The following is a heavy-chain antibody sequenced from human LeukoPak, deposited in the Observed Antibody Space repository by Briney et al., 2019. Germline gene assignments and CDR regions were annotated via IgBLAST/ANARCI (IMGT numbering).Heavy chain of an antibody. CDR2: INHSGST. CDR1: GGSFSGYY. Sequence: PSETLSLTCAVYGGSFSGYYWSWIRQPPGKGLEWIGEINHSGSTNYNPSLKSRVTISVDTSKNQFSLKLSSVTAADTAVYYCARGLGGYSYGLRWFDHWGQGTLVTVSS. J-gene: IGHJ5*02. D-gene: IGHD5-18*01. V-gene: IGHV4-34*01. CDR3: ARGLGGYSYGLRWFDH.